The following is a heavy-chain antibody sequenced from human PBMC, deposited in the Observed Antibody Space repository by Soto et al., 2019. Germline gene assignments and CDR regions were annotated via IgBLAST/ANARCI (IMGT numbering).Heavy chain of an antibody. J-gene: IGHJ4*02. CDR2: ISSSSSYI. CDR1: GFTFSSYS. D-gene: IGHD6-13*01. V-gene: IGHV3-21*01. CDR3: ARDLGGGIAAAGTGVDY. Sequence: EVQLVESGGGLVKPGGSLRLSCAASGFTFSSYSMNWVRQAPGQGLEWVSSISSSSSYIYYADSVKGRFTISRDNAKNSLYLQMNSLRAEDTAVYYCARDLGGGIAAAGTGVDYWGQGTLVTVSS.